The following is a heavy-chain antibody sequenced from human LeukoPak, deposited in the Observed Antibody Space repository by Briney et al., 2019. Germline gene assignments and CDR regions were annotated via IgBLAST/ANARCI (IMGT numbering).Heavy chain of an antibody. J-gene: IGHJ4*02. Sequence: PSETLSLTCTVSGGSISSYYWSWIRQPPGKGLEWIGYIYYSGSTNYNPSLKSRVTISVDTSKNQFSLKLGSVTAADTAVYYCARAGAPAQIDYWGQGTLVTVSS. CDR3: ARAGAPAQIDY. CDR2: IYYSGST. V-gene: IGHV4-59*01. D-gene: IGHD1-26*01. CDR1: GGSISSYY.